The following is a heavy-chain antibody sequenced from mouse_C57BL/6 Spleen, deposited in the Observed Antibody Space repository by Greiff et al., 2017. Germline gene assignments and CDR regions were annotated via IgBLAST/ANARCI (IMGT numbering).Heavy chain of an antibody. V-gene: IGHV1-4*01. J-gene: IGHJ1*03. CDR3: ARSGGWLLRNFDV. D-gene: IGHD2-3*01. CDR1: GYTFTSYT. Sequence: VKLKQSGAELARPGASVKMSCKASGYTFTSYTMHWVKQRPGQGLEWIGYINPSSGYTKYNQKFKDKATLTADKSSSTAYMQLSSLTSEDSAVYYCARSGGWLLRNFDVWGTGTTVTVSS. CDR2: INPSSGYT.